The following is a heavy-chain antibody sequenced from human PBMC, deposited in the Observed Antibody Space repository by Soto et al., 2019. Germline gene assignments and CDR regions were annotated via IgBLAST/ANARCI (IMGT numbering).Heavy chain of an antibody. J-gene: IGHJ5*02. D-gene: IGHD3-22*01. CDR3: ARGGDYYDSSGYPNWFDP. CDR1: GGSISSGGYY. V-gene: IGHV4-31*03. CDR2: IYYSGST. Sequence: PSETLSLTCTVSGGSISSGGYYWSWIRQHPGKGLEWIGYIYYSGSTYYNPSLKSRVTISVDTSKNQFSLKLSSVTAADTAVYYCARGGDYYDSSGYPNWFDPWGQGTLVTVSS.